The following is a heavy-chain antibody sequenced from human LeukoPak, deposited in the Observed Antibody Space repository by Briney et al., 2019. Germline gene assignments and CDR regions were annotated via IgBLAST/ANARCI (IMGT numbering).Heavy chain of an antibody. CDR1: GGSISSTIHY. D-gene: IGHD5-12*01. CDR2: MYYSVTT. CDR3: ARANSGYGPHY. V-gene: IGHV4-39*01. Sequence: SETLSLTCTVSGGSISSTIHYWGWIRQPPGKGLEWIGSMYYSVTTYYNPSLQSRVTISGGTSKNQFSLKLSSVTAADTAVYYCARANSGYGPHYWGQGTLVTVSS. J-gene: IGHJ4*02.